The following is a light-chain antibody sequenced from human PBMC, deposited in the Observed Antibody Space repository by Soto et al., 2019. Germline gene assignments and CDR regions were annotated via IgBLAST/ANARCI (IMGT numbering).Light chain of an antibody. CDR3: QQYYSTPWT. J-gene: IGKJ1*01. CDR2: WAS. Sequence: TVMTQSPESLAVSLGERATINCKSSQSVLHSSNNQNYLAWYQQKPGQPPKLLIYWASTRESGVPDRFSGSGSGTDFTLTISSLQADDVAVYFCQQYYSTPWTFGLGTKVEIK. V-gene: IGKV4-1*01. CDR1: QSVLHSSNNQNY.